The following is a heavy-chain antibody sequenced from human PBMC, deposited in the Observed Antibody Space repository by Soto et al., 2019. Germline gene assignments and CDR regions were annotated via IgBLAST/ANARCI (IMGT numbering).Heavy chain of an antibody. CDR1: GGSISSGGYY. J-gene: IGHJ4*02. D-gene: IGHD2-15*01. CDR3: AVVVAATRAFDY. CDR2: IYYSGST. V-gene: IGHV4-31*03. Sequence: TSETLSLTCTVSGGSISSGGYYWSWIRQHPGKGLEWIGYIYYSGSTYYNPSLKSRVTISVDTSKNQFSLKLSSVTAADTAVYYCAVVVAATRAFDYWGQGTLVTVSS.